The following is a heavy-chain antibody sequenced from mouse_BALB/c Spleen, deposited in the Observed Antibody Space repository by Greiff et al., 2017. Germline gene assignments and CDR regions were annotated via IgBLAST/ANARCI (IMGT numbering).Heavy chain of an antibody. CDR1: GFTFSSYT. Sequence: DVQLVESGGGLVQPGGSLKLSCAASGFTFSSYTMSWVRQTPEKRLEWVAYISNGGGSTYYPDTVKGRFTISRDNAKNTLYLQMSSLKSEDTAMYYCARHERDYGSWFAYWGQGTLVTVSA. V-gene: IGHV5-12-2*01. CDR3: ARHERDYGSWFAY. J-gene: IGHJ3*01. D-gene: IGHD2-2*01. CDR2: ISNGGGST.